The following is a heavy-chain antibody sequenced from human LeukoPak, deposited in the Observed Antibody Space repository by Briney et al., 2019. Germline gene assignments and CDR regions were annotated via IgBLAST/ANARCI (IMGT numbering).Heavy chain of an antibody. Sequence: GGSLRLSCAASGFTVSSNYMIWVRKAPGKVLEWVSVIYSGGSTYYADSVTGRFTISRDNAKNSVYLQMNSLRVEDTAVYYCARDSGRYGYYMDVWGKGTTVTVSS. J-gene: IGHJ6*04. V-gene: IGHV3-53*01. D-gene: IGHD1-26*01. CDR2: IYSGGST. CDR3: ARDSGRYGYYMDV. CDR1: GFTVSSNY.